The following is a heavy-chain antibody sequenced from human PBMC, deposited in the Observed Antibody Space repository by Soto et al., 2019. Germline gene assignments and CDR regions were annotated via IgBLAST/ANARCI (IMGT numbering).Heavy chain of an antibody. D-gene: IGHD2-15*01. V-gene: IGHV3-15*07. CDR2: IKSKANGETR. CDR3: TTEGLRYY. CDR1: GFTFSNAW. Sequence: PVGSLRLSCAASGFTFSNAWMNWVRQAPGKGLEWVGRIKSKANGETRDYAAPVKGRFTISRDDSKDTVYLQMNSLKTEDTAVYFCTTEGLRYYWGQGTLVTVSS. J-gene: IGHJ4*02.